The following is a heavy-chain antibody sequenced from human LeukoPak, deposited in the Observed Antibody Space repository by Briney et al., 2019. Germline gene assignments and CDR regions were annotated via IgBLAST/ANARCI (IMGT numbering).Heavy chain of an antibody. CDR1: GFTFSSYA. CDR3: VLLSVINGYFDF. D-gene: IGHD2/OR15-2a*01. V-gene: IGHV3-23*01. J-gene: IGHJ2*01. Sequence: GGSLRLSCAASGFTFSSYAMSWVRQAPGKGLEWVSAISGSGGSTYYADSVKGRFTISRDNSKSTLFLQMYSLRAEDTAIYYCVLLSVINGYFDFWGRGTLVTVSS. CDR2: ISGSGGST.